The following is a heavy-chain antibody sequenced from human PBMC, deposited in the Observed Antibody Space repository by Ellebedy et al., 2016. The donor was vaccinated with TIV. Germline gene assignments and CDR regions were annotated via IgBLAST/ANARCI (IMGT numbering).Heavy chain of an antibody. CDR1: GYTFTGYY. Sequence: ASVKVSXXASGYTFTGYYMHWVRQAPGQGLEWMGWINPNSGGTNYAQKFQGRVTMTRDTSISTAYMELSRLRSDDTAVYYCARDRYYDFWSGYSGYFDYWGQGTLVTVSS. V-gene: IGHV1-2*02. CDR3: ARDRYYDFWSGYSGYFDY. D-gene: IGHD3-3*01. J-gene: IGHJ4*02. CDR2: INPNSGGT.